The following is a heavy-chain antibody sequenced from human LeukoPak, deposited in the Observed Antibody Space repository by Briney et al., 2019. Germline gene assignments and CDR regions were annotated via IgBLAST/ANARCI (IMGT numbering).Heavy chain of an antibody. CDR1: GFTFSSYL. D-gene: IGHD2-21*02. CDR3: ASGIEVVTIDY. CDR2: IKQDGSEK. V-gene: IGHV3-7*01. Sequence: GGSLRLSCAASGFTFSSYLMSWVRQAPGKGLEWVANIKQDGSEKYYVDSVKGRFTISRDNAKNSLYLQMKSLRAEDTAVYYCASGIEVVTIDYWGQGTLVTVSS. J-gene: IGHJ4*02.